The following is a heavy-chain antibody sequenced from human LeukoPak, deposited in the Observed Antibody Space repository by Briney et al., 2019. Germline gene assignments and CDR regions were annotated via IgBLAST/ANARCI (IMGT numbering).Heavy chain of an antibody. CDR3: AGLGCGANFIHY. J-gene: IGHJ4*02. Sequence: ASAKVSCKASGYTYTNYGISWVRQAPGQGLEWMGWISPYNGNTHYAQKFQGRVTMTTDTSTSTVYMELRSLRSDDTAVYYCAGLGCGANFIHYWGQGTLVTVSS. CDR1: GYTYTNYG. CDR2: ISPYNGNT. V-gene: IGHV1-18*01. D-gene: IGHD4/OR15-4a*01.